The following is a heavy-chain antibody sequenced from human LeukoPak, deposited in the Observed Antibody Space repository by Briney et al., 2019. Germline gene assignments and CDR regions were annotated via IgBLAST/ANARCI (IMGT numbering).Heavy chain of an antibody. J-gene: IGHJ4*02. D-gene: IGHD4-17*01. Sequence: AGGSLRLSCAASGFTFSSYAMHWVRQAPGKGLEWVAVISYDGSNKYYADSVKGRFTISRDNSKNTLYLQMNSLRAEDTALYYCAKDIAHYYGGNFIGGYFDYWGQGTLVTVSS. CDR2: ISYDGSNK. CDR3: AKDIAHYYGGNFIGGYFDY. V-gene: IGHV3-30-3*01. CDR1: GFTFSSYA.